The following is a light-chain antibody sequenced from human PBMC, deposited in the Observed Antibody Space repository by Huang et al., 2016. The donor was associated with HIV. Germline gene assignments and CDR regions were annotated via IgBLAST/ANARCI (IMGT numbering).Light chain of an antibody. CDR2: WAS. CDR3: QQYYDTPFT. J-gene: IGKJ3*01. Sequence: DIVMTQSPDSLAVSLGERATINCKSSQRVLYSSNNKNYLTWYQQKPGQPPKLLIYWASTRESGVPDRFSGSGSGTDFTLTINSLQAEDVAVYYCQQYYDTPFTFGPGTKVDIK. V-gene: IGKV4-1*01. CDR1: QRVLYSSNNKNY.